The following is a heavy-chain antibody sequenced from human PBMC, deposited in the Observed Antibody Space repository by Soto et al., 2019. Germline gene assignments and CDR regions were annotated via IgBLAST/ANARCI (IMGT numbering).Heavy chain of an antibody. CDR2: FYHSGNS. D-gene: IGHD5-18*01. Sequence: SATLSLTCSVSGGSIMSYYCSFIRHSPYKWLEWIGYFYHSGNSNYNPSLKSRVTISVDTSKNQLSLSLRSVTAADTAVYFCARISSVDPYGYVNGGLDVWGQGTTVTVSS. J-gene: IGHJ6*02. CDR1: GGSIMSYY. V-gene: IGHV4-59*01. CDR3: ARISSVDPYGYVNGGLDV.